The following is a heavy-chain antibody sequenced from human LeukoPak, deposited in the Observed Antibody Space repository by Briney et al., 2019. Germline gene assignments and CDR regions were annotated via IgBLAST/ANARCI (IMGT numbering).Heavy chain of an antibody. CDR1: GGSISSSSYY. J-gene: IGHJ4*02. CDR2: IYYSGNT. CDR3: ARVQYGSGSYYLDY. Sequence: SETLSLTCTVSGGSISSSSYYWGWIRQPPGKGLEWIGNIYYSGNTYYNPSLKSRVTISLDTSKNQFSLKLSSVTAADTAVYYCARVQYGSGSYYLDYWGQGTLVTVSS. V-gene: IGHV4-39*07. D-gene: IGHD3-10*01.